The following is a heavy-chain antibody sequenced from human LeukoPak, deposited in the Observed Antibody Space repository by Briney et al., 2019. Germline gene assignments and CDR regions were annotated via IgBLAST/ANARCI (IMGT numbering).Heavy chain of an antibody. D-gene: IGHD3-10*01. CDR2: IYPGDSDT. CDR1: GYSFTSYW. Sequence: GESLKISCKGSGYSFTSYWIGWVRQMPGKGLEWMGIIYPGDSDTRYSPSFQGQVTISADKSISTAYLQWSSLKASDTAMYYCARHPGSFGELFGMDVWGQGTTVTVSS. J-gene: IGHJ6*02. V-gene: IGHV5-51*01. CDR3: ARHPGSFGELFGMDV.